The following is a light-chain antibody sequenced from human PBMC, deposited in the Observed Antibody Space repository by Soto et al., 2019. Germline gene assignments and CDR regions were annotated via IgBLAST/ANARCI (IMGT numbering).Light chain of an antibody. Sequence: IQTTQCPSTLSGSVGDRVTITCRASQTISSWLAWYQQKPGKAPKLLIYAASSLQSGVPSRFSGSGSGTDFILTISSLQPEDFATYYCLQDYSFPLTFGGGTKVDIK. CDR3: LQDYSFPLT. V-gene: IGKV1-5*01. CDR1: QTISSW. CDR2: AAS. J-gene: IGKJ4*01.